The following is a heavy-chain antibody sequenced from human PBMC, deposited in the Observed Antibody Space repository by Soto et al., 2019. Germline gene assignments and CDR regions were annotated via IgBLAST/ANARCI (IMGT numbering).Heavy chain of an antibody. CDR2: IYASGSP. D-gene: IGHD1-26*01. J-gene: IGHJ4*02. V-gene: IGHV4-59*02. CDR3: ARGVGSSPPQY. Sequence: SETLSLTCTITGGSVSVYYWSWIRQSTGQGLEWIGYIYASGSPYYNPSLRSRVTISADTSKNQISLKLTSPTAADTAVYYCARGVGSSPPQYWGRGTLVTVSS. CDR1: GGSVSVYY.